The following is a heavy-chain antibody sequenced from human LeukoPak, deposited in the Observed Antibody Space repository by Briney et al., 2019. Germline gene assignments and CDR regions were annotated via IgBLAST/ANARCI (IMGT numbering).Heavy chain of an antibody. J-gene: IGHJ3*02. CDR1: GGSISSSNYY. CDR2: IHNSGST. D-gene: IGHD3-22*01. CDR3: ARSIIERWDYYDSSYARFDI. Sequence: PSETLSLTCTVSGGSISSSNYYWGWIRQPPGKGLEWIGSIHNSGSTNYNPSLKSRVTISVDTSKNQFSLKLSSVTAADTAVYYCARSIIERWDYYDSSYARFDIWGQGTMVTVSS. V-gene: IGHV4-39*07.